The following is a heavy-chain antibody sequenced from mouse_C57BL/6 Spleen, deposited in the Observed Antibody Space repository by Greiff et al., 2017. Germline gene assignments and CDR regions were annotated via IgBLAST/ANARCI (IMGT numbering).Heavy chain of an antibody. Sequence: EVKLQESVAELVRPGASVKLSCTASGFNIKNTYMHWVKQRPEQGLEWIGRIDPANGNTKYAPKFQGKATITADTSSNTAYLQLSSLTSEDTAIYYGARNYDYDDGVDYWGQGTTLTVSS. D-gene: IGHD2-4*01. CDR1: GFNIKNTY. CDR3: ARNYDYDDGVDY. CDR2: IDPANGNT. V-gene: IGHV14-3*01. J-gene: IGHJ2*01.